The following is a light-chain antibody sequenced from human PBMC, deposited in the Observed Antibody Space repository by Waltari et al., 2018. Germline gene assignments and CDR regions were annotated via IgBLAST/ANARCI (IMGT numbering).Light chain of an antibody. Sequence: EIVLTQSPDFPAWAPKGKVPIKRRASQSIGSRLHWYQQKRDQSPKLLLKYASPSISGVPSWFRGSGSGTDFTLTINSLEAEDVAVYYCHQIASLPRTFGPGTKVEIK. CDR1: QSIGSR. CDR2: YAS. J-gene: IGKJ1*01. CDR3: HQIASLPRT. V-gene: IGKV6D-21*02.